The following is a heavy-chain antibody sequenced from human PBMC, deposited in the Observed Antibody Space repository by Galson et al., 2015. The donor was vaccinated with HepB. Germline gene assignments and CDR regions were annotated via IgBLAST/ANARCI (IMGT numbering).Heavy chain of an antibody. Sequence: SVKVSCKASGGTFSSYVISRVRQAPGQGLEWMGGIIPIFGTANYAQKFQGRVTITADESTSTAYMELSSLRSEDTAVYYCARTYYYGSGSYYRKDPQLRYYGMDVWGQGTTVTVSS. CDR3: ARTYYYGSGSYYRKDPQLRYYGMDV. D-gene: IGHD3-10*01. CDR2: IIPIFGTA. V-gene: IGHV1-69*13. J-gene: IGHJ6*02. CDR1: GGTFSSYV.